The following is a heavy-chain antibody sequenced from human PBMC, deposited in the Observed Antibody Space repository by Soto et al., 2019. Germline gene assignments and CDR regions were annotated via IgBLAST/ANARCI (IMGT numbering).Heavy chain of an antibody. Sequence: GGSLRLSCTASGCTFSDHYMDWVRQAPGKGLEWVGRIRNRPNSYTTQYAASVKGRFAVLRDDSENLVYLQMNDLKTEDTAVYYCVRDSGRGFYFDYWGQGAQVTVSS. V-gene: IGHV3-72*01. J-gene: IGHJ4*02. CDR1: GCTFSDHY. CDR2: IRNRPNSYTT. CDR3: VRDSGRGFYFDY. D-gene: IGHD3-10*01.